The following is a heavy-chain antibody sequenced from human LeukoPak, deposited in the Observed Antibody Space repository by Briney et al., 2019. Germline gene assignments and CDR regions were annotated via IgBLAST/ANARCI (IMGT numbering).Heavy chain of an antibody. CDR2: IYTSGST. D-gene: IGHD3-22*01. V-gene: IGHV4-61*02. CDR1: GGSISSGSYY. CDR3: ARDYYDSSGYYLNFDY. Sequence: SQTLSLTCTVSGGSISSGSYYWSWIRQPAGKGLEWIGRIYTSGSTNYNPSLKSRVTMSVDTSKNQFSLKLSSVTAADTAVYYCARDYYDSSGYYLNFDYWGQGTLVTVSS. J-gene: IGHJ4*02.